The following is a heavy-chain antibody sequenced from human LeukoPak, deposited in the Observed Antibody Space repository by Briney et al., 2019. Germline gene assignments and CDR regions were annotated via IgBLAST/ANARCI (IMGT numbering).Heavy chain of an antibody. CDR3: AREVTGTTNTLYNWFDP. CDR2: IFYSGST. CDR1: GGSFSSYY. Sequence: SETLSLTCTVSGGSFSSYYWTWIRRPPGKGMGWIGYIFYSGSTYYNPSLKSRVTISVDTSKNQFSLKLSSVTAADTAVYYCAREVTGTTNTLYNWFDPWGQGTLVTVSS. D-gene: IGHD1-7*01. V-gene: IGHV4-30-4*08. J-gene: IGHJ5*02.